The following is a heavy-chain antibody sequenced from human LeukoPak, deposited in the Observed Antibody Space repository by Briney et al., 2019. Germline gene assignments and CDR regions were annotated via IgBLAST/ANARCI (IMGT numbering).Heavy chain of an antibody. CDR1: GGSISSYY. V-gene: IGHV4-59*08. CDR3: ARREYCSGGTCYLAFDI. Sequence: SETLSLTCTVSGGSISSYYRSWIRQPPGKGLEWIGYIYYSGSTNYNPSLKSRVTISVDTSKNQFSLKLSSVTAADTAVYYCARREYCSGGTCYLAFDIWGQGTMVTVSS. D-gene: IGHD2-15*01. J-gene: IGHJ3*02. CDR2: IYYSGST.